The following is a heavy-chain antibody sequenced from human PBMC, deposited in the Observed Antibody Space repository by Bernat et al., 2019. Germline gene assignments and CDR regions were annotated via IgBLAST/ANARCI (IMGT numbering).Heavy chain of an antibody. D-gene: IGHD1-7*01. Sequence: EFQLLDSGVALLQPGRSLRLSFTASGFTFGVYAMSCFRQAPGTGLVWLVFIRSKAYGGTTEYAASVKGRFTISRDDSKSIAYLQMNSLKTEDTAVYYCTRGRDWNYVGYWGQGTLVTVSS. CDR2: IRSKAYGGTT. CDR1: GFTFGVYA. J-gene: IGHJ4*02. CDR3: TRGRDWNYVGY. V-gene: IGHV3-49*03.